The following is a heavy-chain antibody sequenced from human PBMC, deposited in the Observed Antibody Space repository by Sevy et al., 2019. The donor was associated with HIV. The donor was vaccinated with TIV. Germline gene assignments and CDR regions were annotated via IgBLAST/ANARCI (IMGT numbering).Heavy chain of an antibody. CDR2: IWYDGTDK. D-gene: IGHD3-16*01. J-gene: IGHJ4*02. CDR3: ARYWGRDGHSIDY. Sequence: GGSLRLSCATSGFIFSNYAMHWIRQAPGKGLEWVAVIWYDGTDKYYADSVQGRFTISRDNSKNTLYLQMNSLRVEYTAVYYCARYWGRDGHSIDYWGQGTLVTVSS. CDR1: GFIFSNYA. V-gene: IGHV3-33*01.